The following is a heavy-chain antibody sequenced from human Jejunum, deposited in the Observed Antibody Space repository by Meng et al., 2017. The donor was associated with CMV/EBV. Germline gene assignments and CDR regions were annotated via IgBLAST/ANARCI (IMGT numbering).Heavy chain of an antibody. CDR1: FRFSDYC. CDR3: AKFDTSRLDAFDV. CDR2: IRDRGNSYTT. V-gene: IGHV3-72*01. D-gene: IGHD2-2*01. J-gene: IGHJ3*01. Sequence: FRFSDYCMNWVRQAPGKGLEWVGRIRDRGNSYTTNYAASVAGRFTISRDDSKSSLYLQMNSLKTEDTAVYYCAKFDTSRLDAFDVWGQGTMVTV.